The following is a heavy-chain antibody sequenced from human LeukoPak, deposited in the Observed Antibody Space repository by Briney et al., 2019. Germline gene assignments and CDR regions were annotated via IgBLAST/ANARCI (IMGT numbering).Heavy chain of an antibody. D-gene: IGHD5-24*01. CDR2: INHSGST. CDR3: ARERRDGYNPGHFDY. CDR1: GGSFSGYY. J-gene: IGHJ4*02. Sequence: PSETLSLTCAVYGGSFSGYYWSWLRQPPGKGLEWIGEINHSGSTNYNPSLKSRVTISVDTSKNQFSLKLSSVTAADTAVYYCARERRDGYNPGHFDYWGQGTLVTVSS. V-gene: IGHV4-34*01.